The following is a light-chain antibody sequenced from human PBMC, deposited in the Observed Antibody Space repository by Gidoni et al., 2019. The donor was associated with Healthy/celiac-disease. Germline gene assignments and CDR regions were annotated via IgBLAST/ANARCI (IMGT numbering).Light chain of an antibody. CDR2: DAS. V-gene: IGKV1-33*01. J-gene: IGKJ4*01. CDR3: QQYDNHPLT. Sequence: DIQMTQSPSSLSASVGDRVTITFQASQDISNYLNWYQQKPGKAPKLLIYDASNLETGVPSRFSGSGSGTDFTFTISSLQPEDIATYYCQQYDNHPLTFXGXTKVEIK. CDR1: QDISNY.